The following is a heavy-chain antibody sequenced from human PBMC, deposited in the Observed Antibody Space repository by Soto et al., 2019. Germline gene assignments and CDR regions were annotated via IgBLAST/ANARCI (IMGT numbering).Heavy chain of an antibody. CDR2: IYYIGTT. CDR3: ARTMTTVTTDAFDI. CDR1: DGSVNSGNYY. J-gene: IGHJ3*02. V-gene: IGHV4-61*01. D-gene: IGHD4-17*01. Sequence: PSETLSLTCSVSDGSVNSGNYYWSWIRQPPGKGLEWIGHIYYIGTTDYNPSLKSRVTISVDTSKNQFSLKVTSVTAADTAVYFCARTMTTVTTDAFDIWGQGTMVTVSS.